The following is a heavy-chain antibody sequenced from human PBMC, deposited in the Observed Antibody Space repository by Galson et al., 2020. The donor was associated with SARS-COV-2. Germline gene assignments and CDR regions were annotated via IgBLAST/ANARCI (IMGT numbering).Heavy chain of an antibody. CDR1: GGTFSSYA. CDR2: IIPIFGTA. D-gene: IGHD2-21*02. Sequence: SVKVSCKASGGTFSSYAISWVRQAPGQGLEWMGGIIPIFGTANYAQKFQGRVTITADESTSTAYMELSSLRSEDTAVYYCARDGCGGDCISWGFAAFDIWGQGTMVTVSS. CDR3: ARDGCGGDCISWGFAAFDI. J-gene: IGHJ3*02. V-gene: IGHV1-69*13.